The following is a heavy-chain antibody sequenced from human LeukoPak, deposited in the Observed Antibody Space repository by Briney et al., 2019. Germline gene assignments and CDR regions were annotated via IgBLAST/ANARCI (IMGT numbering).Heavy chain of an antibody. CDR1: GGSISPYY. J-gene: IGHJ4*02. V-gene: IGHV4-4*07. CDR3: ARGRVSWHYFDY. D-gene: IGHD5/OR15-5a*01. Sequence: KASETLSLTCTASGGSISPYYWSFIRQPAGKGLEWIGRISTSGSSKYNPSLESRVTMSVDTSKNQFSLKVTSVTAADTAMYYCARGRVSWHYFDYWGQGTLLTVSS. CDR2: ISTSGSS.